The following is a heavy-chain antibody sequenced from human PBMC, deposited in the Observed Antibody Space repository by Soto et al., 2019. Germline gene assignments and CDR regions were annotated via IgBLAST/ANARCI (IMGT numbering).Heavy chain of an antibody. J-gene: IGHJ4*02. Sequence: QLQLQESGSGLVKPSQTLSLTCAVSGGSISSGGYSWSWIRQPPGKGLEWIGSIYHSGSTYYNPSLKSRVTISVDRSNNQFSLKLSSVTAADTAVYYCARASVTMVRGVIIRADYFDYWGQGTLVTVSS. CDR2: IYHSGST. V-gene: IGHV4-30-2*01. D-gene: IGHD3-10*01. CDR3: ARASVTMVRGVIIRADYFDY. CDR1: GGSISSGGYS.